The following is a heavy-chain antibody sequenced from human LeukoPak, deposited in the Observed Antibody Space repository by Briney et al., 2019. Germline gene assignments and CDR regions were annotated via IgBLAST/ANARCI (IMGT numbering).Heavy chain of an antibody. V-gene: IGHV3-23*01. J-gene: IGHJ2*01. CDR2: ISDSGGST. Sequence: GGSLRLSCAASGFTFSSYAMSWVRQAPGKGLEWVSAISDSGGSTYYADSVKGRFTISRDNSKNTLYLQMNSLRAEDTAVYYCAKVIDYSNSELNDAGWYFDLWGRGTLVTVSS. D-gene: IGHD4-11*01. CDR3: AKVIDYSNSELNDAGWYFDL. CDR1: GFTFSSYA.